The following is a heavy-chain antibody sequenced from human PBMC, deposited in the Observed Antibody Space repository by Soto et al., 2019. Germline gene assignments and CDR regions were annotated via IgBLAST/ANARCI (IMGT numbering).Heavy chain of an antibody. Sequence: EVQLVESGGGLVQPGGSLKLSCAASGFIFSDSGVHWVRQASGKGLEWVGRIRSKANNYATAYAASVKGRFTISRDDSNNTAYLQMNSLKSEDTAVYYCTTLTGGYWGQGTLATVSS. V-gene: IGHV3-73*02. CDR2: IRSKANNYAT. CDR3: TTLTGGY. D-gene: IGHD7-27*01. J-gene: IGHJ4*02. CDR1: GFIFSDSG.